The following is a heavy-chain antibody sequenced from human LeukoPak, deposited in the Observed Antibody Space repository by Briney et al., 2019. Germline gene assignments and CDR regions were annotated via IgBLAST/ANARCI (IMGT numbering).Heavy chain of an antibody. D-gene: IGHD3-3*01. V-gene: IGHV3-74*01. J-gene: IGHJ6*03. CDR1: GFTFSSYW. CDR3: ARERGGYDFWSGYYKPYYCYYMDV. CDR2: INSDGSST. Sequence: GGSLRLSCAASGFTFSSYWMHWVRQAPGKGLVWVSRINSDGSSTSYADSVKGRFTISRDNAKNTLYLQMNSLRAEDTAVYYCARERGGYDFWSGYYKPYYCYYMDVWGKGTTVTVSS.